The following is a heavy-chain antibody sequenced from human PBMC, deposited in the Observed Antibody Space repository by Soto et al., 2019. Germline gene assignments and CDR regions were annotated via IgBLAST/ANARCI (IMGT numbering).Heavy chain of an antibody. CDR3: VRPNFGALTHFDF. CDR1: GYTFTNYW. J-gene: IGHJ4*02. Sequence: PGESLKISCKAIGYTFTNYWIGWVRQTPGKGLEWMGIIFPGDSDTRYNPSFEDQVTVSADESISTAYLQWNTLKASDTAMYYCVRPNFGALTHFDFWGQGTLVTVSS. V-gene: IGHV5-51*01. CDR2: IFPGDSDT. D-gene: IGHD3-16*01.